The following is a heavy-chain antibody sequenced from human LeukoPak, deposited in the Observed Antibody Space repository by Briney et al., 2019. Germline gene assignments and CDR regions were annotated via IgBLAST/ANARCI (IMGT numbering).Heavy chain of an antibody. V-gene: IGHV3-48*03. Sequence: GGSLRLSCAASGFTFSSYEMNWVCQAPGKGLEWVSYISSTSGSTIYYADSVKGRFTISRDNAKNSLYLQMNSLRAEDTAVYYCARRYCSSTSCLLDYWGQGTLVTVSS. CDR1: GFTFSSYE. J-gene: IGHJ4*02. CDR2: ISSTSGSTI. CDR3: ARRYCSSTSCLLDY. D-gene: IGHD2-2*01.